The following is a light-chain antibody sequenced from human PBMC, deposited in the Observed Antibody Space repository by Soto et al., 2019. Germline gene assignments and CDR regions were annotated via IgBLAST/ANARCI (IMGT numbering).Light chain of an antibody. CDR3: QQYYSTLPNT. CDR1: QSVLYSSNNKNY. V-gene: IGKV4-1*01. CDR2: WAS. Sequence: DIVMTQSPDSLAVSLGERATINCKSSQSVLYSSNNKNYLAWYQQKPGQPPKLLIYWASTRESGVPDRFSGSGSGTDFTLTISNLQAEDVAVYYCQQYYSTLPNTFGQGTKLEIK. J-gene: IGKJ2*01.